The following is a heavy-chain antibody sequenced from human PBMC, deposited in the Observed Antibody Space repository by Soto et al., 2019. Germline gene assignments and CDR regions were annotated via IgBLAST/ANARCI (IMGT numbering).Heavy chain of an antibody. J-gene: IGHJ5*02. CDR2: IYYSGST. D-gene: IGHD3-22*01. V-gene: IGHV4-30-4*01. CDR3: ARSRYYYDSSGYPRPFDP. CDR1: GGSISSGDYY. Sequence: SETLSLTCTVSGGSISSGDYYWSWIRQPPGKGLEWIGYIYYSGSTYYSPSLKSRITISVDTSKNQFSLKLSSVTAADTAVYYCARSRYYYDSSGYPRPFDPLGQGTLVTVSS.